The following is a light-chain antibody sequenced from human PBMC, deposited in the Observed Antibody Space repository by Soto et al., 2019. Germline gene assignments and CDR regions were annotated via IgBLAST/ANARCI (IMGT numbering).Light chain of an antibody. Sequence: DIQMTQSPSTLSASVGDRVTITCRASQSISNWLAWYQQKPGKAPKILINKEYSLESGVPSRFSGSGSGTEFTLTISSLQPDDFSTYYCQQFNHYPLNFGGGTEVEIK. CDR3: QQFNHYPLN. V-gene: IGKV1-5*03. CDR1: QSISNW. J-gene: IGKJ4*01. CDR2: KEY.